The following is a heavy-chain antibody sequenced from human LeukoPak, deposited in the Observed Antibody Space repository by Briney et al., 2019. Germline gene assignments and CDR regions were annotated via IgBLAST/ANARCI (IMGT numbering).Heavy chain of an antibody. Sequence: KSSETLSLTCSVSGYSISSGYYWGWIRQPLGKGLEWIGSIYHSGSTYYNPSLKSRVTISVDTSKNQFSLNLNSVTAADTAVYYCARDIVVVPAAAVGWFDPWGQGTLVTVSS. CDR3: ARDIVVVPAAAVGWFDP. V-gene: IGHV4-38-2*02. CDR1: GYSISSGYY. CDR2: IYHSGST. J-gene: IGHJ5*02. D-gene: IGHD2-2*01.